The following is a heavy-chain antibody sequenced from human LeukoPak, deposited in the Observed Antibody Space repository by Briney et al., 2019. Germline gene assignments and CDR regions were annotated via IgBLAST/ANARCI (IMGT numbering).Heavy chain of an antibody. CDR1: GFTFSSYD. CDR2: FSGSGGST. CDR3: ANVLARGYGDYYYFDY. J-gene: IGHJ4*02. D-gene: IGHD4-17*01. Sequence: GGTLRLSCAASGFTFSSYDMSWVRQAPGKGLEWVSAFSGSGGSTYYADSVKGRFTISRDNSKNTLYLQMNSLRAEDTAVYYCANVLARGYGDYYYFDYWGQGTLVTVSS. V-gene: IGHV3-23*01.